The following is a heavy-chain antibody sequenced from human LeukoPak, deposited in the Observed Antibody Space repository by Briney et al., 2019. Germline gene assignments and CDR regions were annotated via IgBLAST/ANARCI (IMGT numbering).Heavy chain of an antibody. CDR2: IYYSGST. Sequence: SETLSLTCTVSGGSISSYYWSWIRQPPGKGLEWIGYIYYSGSTNYNPSLKSRVTISVDTSKNQFSLKLSSVTAADTAVYYCAKDLGVGATKDFDYWGQGTLVTVSS. CDR3: AKDLGVGATKDFDY. CDR1: GGSISSYY. D-gene: IGHD1-26*01. J-gene: IGHJ4*02. V-gene: IGHV4-59*01.